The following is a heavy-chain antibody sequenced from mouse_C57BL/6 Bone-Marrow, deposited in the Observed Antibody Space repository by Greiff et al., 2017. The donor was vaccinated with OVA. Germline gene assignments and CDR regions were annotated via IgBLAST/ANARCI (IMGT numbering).Heavy chain of an antibody. CDR2: INPNNGGT. CDR3: ARKGKLYGSWYFDV. Sequence: VQLQQSGPELVKPGASVKIPCKASGYTFTDYNMDWVKQSHGKSLEWIGDINPNNGGTIYNQKFKGKATLTVDKSSSTAYTELRSLTSEDTAVYYCARKGKLYGSWYFDVWGTGTTVTVSS. CDR1: GYTFTDYN. D-gene: IGHD1-1*01. J-gene: IGHJ1*03. V-gene: IGHV1-18*01.